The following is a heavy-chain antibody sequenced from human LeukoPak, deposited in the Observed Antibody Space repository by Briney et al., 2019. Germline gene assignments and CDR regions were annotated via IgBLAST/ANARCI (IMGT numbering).Heavy chain of an antibody. Sequence: GASVKVSCKASGYTFTGYYMHWVRQAPGQGLEWMGWINPNSGGTNYARKFQGRVTMTRDTSISTAYMELSRLTSDDAAVYYCARGQGDFGEFDFDCWGQGTLVTVSS. CDR2: INPNSGGT. D-gene: IGHD3-10*01. CDR3: ARGQGDFGEFDFDC. V-gene: IGHV1-2*02. J-gene: IGHJ4*02. CDR1: GYTFTGYY.